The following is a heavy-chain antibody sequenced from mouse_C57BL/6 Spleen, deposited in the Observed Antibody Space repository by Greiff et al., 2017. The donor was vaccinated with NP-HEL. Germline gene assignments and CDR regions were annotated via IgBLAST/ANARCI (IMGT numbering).Heavy chain of an antibody. J-gene: IGHJ4*01. Sequence: EVHLVESEGGLVQPGSSMKLSCTASGFTFSDYYMAWVRQVPEKGLEWVANINYDGSSTYYLDSLKSRFIISRDNAKNILYLQMSSLKSEDTATYYCARGFIYYDYGYAMDYWGQGTSVTVSS. CDR1: GFTFSDYY. V-gene: IGHV5-16*01. D-gene: IGHD2-4*01. CDR2: INYDGSST. CDR3: ARGFIYYDYGYAMDY.